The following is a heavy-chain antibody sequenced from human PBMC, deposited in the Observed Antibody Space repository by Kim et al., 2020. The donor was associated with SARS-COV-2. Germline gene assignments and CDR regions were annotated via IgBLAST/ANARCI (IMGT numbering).Heavy chain of an antibody. J-gene: IGHJ4*02. CDR2: ISYDGSNK. CDR3: ARGLSSWYSVFDY. D-gene: IGHD6-13*01. Sequence: GGSLRLSCAASGFTFSSYAMHWVRQAPGKGLEWVAVISYDGSNKYYADSVKGRFTISRDNSKNTLYLQMNSLRAEDTAVYYCARGLSSWYSVFDYWGQGTLVTVSS. CDR1: GFTFSSYA. V-gene: IGHV3-30*04.